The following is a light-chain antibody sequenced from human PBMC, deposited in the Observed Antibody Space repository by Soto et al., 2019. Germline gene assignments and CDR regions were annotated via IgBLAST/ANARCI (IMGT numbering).Light chain of an antibody. CDR3: QRPQA. CDR2: AAS. V-gene: IGKV1-9*01. CDR1: QGISSY. J-gene: IGKJ1*01. Sequence: DIQLTQSPSFLSASVGDRVTITCRASQGISSYLAWYQQIPGKAPKLLIFAASTLQSGVPSRFSGSGSGTEFTLTISDLQPEDFATYYCQRPQAFGQGTRVEMK.